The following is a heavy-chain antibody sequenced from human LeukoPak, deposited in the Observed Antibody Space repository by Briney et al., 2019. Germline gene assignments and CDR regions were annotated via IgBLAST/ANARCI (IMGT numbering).Heavy chain of an antibody. V-gene: IGHV1-69*13. D-gene: IGHD3-10*01. CDR2: IIPIFGTA. CDR1: GYTFTGYY. J-gene: IGHJ5*02. Sequence: SVKVSCKASGYTFTGYYMHWVRQAPGQGLEWMGGIIPIFGTANYAQKFQGRVTITADESTSTAYMELSSLRSEDTAVYYCAAGPATITMVRGVIIGPWGQGTLVTVSS. CDR3: AAGPATITMVRGVIIGP.